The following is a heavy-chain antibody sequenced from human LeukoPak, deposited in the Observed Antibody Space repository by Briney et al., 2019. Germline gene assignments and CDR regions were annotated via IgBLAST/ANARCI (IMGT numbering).Heavy chain of an antibody. V-gene: IGHV3-7*01. CDR1: GFTFSSYA. Sequence: GGSLRLSCAASGFTFSSYAMSWVRQAPGKGLEWVANIKQDGSERYYADSVKGRFTISRDNAKNSLYLQMNSLRAEDTAVYFCATKSVTRYFDYWGQGSLVTVSS. D-gene: IGHD4-11*01. J-gene: IGHJ4*02. CDR2: IKQDGSER. CDR3: ATKSVTRYFDY.